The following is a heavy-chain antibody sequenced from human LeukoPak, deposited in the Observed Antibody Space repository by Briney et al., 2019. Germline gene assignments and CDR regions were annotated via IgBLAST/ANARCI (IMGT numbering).Heavy chain of an antibody. Sequence: PSETLSLTCTVSGGSISSYYWSWIRQPPGKGLEWIGYIYTSGSTNYNPSLKSRVTISVDTSKNQFSLKLSSVTAADTAVYYCARLVPARRTFDYWGQGTLVTVS. J-gene: IGHJ4*02. CDR1: GGSISSYY. CDR3: ARLVPARRTFDY. D-gene: IGHD6-6*01. CDR2: IYTSGST. V-gene: IGHV4-4*09.